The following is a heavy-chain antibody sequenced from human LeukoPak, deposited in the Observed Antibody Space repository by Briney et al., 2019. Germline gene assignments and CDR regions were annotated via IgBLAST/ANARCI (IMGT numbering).Heavy chain of an antibody. CDR2: VSGSGGST. J-gene: IGHJ4*02. D-gene: IGHD3-22*01. V-gene: IGHV3-23*01. CDR3: AKGYYYDSSGYYPFDY. CDR1: GFTSSSYA. Sequence: PGGSLRLSCAASGFTSSSYAMSWVRQAPGKGLEWVSAVSGSGGSTYYADSVRGRLTISRDNSKKTLYLQMNSLRAEDTAVYYCAKGYYYDSSGYYPFDYWGQGTLATVSS.